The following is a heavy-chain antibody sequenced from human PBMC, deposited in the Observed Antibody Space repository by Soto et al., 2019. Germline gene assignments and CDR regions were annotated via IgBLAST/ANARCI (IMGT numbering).Heavy chain of an antibody. Sequence: QVQLQESGPGLVKPSQTLSLTCSVSGASVRSGDYYWSSIRQAPGKGLEWIGYIYNSGGSYYNPSLKGRLTISIDTSKNQFSLKLNSVTAADTAIYYCVGTGTTDDYWGRGTRVTVSS. CDR3: VGTGTTDDY. CDR2: IYNSGGS. J-gene: IGHJ4*02. V-gene: IGHV4-30-4*01. CDR1: GASVRSGDYY. D-gene: IGHD4-17*01.